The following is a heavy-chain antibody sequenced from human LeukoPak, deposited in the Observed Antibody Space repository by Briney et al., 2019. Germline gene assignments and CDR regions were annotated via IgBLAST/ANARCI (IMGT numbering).Heavy chain of an antibody. Sequence: SETLSLTCTVSGGSISSYYWSWIRQPPGKGLEWIGYIYYSGSTNYNPSLKSRVTISVDTSENQFSLKLSSVTAADTAVYYCARQDGYYTAPDYWGQGTLVTVSS. CDR3: ARQDGYYTAPDY. J-gene: IGHJ4*02. V-gene: IGHV4-59*01. CDR1: GGSISSYY. D-gene: IGHD5-24*01. CDR2: IYYSGST.